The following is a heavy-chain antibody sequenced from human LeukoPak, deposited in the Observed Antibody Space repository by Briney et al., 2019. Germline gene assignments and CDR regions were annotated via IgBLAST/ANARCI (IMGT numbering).Heavy chain of an antibody. CDR3: AKQHSSSWAPADY. D-gene: IGHD6-13*01. CDR2: IRFDGNNK. V-gene: IGHV3-30*02. CDR1: GFTFSNYG. Sequence: GGSLRLSCAASGFTFSNYGMHWVRQALGKGLEWVAFIRFDGNNKYYADSVKGRFNISRDNSKNTLYLQMNSLRAEDTAVYYCAKQHSSSWAPADYWGQGTLVTVSS. J-gene: IGHJ4*02.